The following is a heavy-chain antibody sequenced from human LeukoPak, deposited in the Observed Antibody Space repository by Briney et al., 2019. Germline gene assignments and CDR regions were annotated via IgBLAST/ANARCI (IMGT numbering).Heavy chain of an antibody. D-gene: IGHD2-2*01. J-gene: IGHJ4*02. V-gene: IGHV3-33*01. CDR3: ARGYCSSTSCYAFDY. CDR2: IWYDGSNK. CDR1: GFTFSSYG. Sequence: GGSLRLSCAASGFTFSSYGMHWVRQAPGKELEWVAVIWYDGSNKYYADSVKGRFTISRDNSKNTLYLQMSSLRAEDTAVYYCARGYCSSTSCYAFDYWGQGTLVTVSS.